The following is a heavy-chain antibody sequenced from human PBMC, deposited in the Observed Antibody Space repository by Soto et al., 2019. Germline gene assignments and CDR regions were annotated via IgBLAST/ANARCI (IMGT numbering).Heavy chain of an antibody. J-gene: IGHJ4*01. Sequence: QVQLVQSGAEVRKPGSSVKVSCKTSGGLISKYSFNWVRQAPGQGLEWMGGVLPISGSTDYAQKFQGRLTITADRSTSTVYMELSRLRSDDKANYYCATLRVRGGPIRLEDGGHGMLIRVSS. D-gene: IGHD5-12*01. CDR1: GGLISKYS. CDR3: ATLRVRGGPIRLED. CDR2: VLPISGST. V-gene: IGHV1-69*06.